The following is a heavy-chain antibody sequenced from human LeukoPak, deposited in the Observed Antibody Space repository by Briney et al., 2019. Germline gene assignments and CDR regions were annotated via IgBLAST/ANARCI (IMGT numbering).Heavy chain of an antibody. CDR3: ARVITGAYRADY. CDR1: GYTFTSYS. Sequence: ASVTVSCKASGYTFTSYSFSWVRQAPGQGLEWMGWISASNGKTNYAQKFKGRVTMTTDTSTTTAYMELTSLRSDDTAVYYCARVITGAYRADYWGQGTLVTVSS. V-gene: IGHV1-18*01. J-gene: IGHJ4*02. CDR2: ISASNGKT. D-gene: IGHD1-20*01.